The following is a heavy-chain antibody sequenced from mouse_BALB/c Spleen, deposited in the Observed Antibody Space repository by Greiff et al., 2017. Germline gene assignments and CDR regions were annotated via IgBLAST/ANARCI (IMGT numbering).Heavy chain of an antibody. CDR1: GFTFSSFG. CDR3: ARGDAYYYAMDY. CDR2: ISSGSSTI. Sequence: EVMLVESGGGLVQPGGSRKLSCAASGFTFSSFGMHWVRQAPEKGLEWVAYISSGSSTIYYADTVKGRFTISRDNPKNTLFLQMTSLRSEDTAMYYCARGDAYYYAMDYWGQGTSVTVSS. V-gene: IGHV5-17*02. J-gene: IGHJ4*01.